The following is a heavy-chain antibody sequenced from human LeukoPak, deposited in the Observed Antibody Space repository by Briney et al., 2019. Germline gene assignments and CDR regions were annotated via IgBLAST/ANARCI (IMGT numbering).Heavy chain of an antibody. Sequence: ASVKVSCKASGYTFTCYYMHWVRQAPGQGLEWMGWINPNSGGTNYAQKFQGRVTMTRDTSISTAYMELSRLRSDDTVVYYCASDSSGWDNYFDYWGQGTLVTVSS. J-gene: IGHJ4*02. CDR1: GYTFTCYY. V-gene: IGHV1-2*02. CDR3: ASDSSGWDNYFDY. CDR2: INPNSGGT. D-gene: IGHD6-19*01.